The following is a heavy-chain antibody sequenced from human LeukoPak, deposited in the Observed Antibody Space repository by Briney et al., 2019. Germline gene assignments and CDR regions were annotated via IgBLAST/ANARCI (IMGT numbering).Heavy chain of an antibody. CDR3: ARQRGYGDPRVEY. V-gene: IGHV4-59*08. D-gene: IGHD4-17*01. Sequence: SETLSLTCTVSGGSISSYYWSWIRQPPGKGLEWIGYIYYSGSTNYNPSLKSRVTISVDTPKNQFSLKLSSVTAADTAVYYCARQRGYGDPRVEYWGQGTLVTVSS. CDR2: IYYSGST. CDR1: GGSISSYY. J-gene: IGHJ4*02.